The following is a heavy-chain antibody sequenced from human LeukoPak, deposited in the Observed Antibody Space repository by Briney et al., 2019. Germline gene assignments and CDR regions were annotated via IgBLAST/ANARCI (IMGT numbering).Heavy chain of an antibody. J-gene: IGHJ3*02. Sequence: GSLRLSCAVSGFTFTDYWMNWVRQAPGKGLEWIGRIYTSGSTNYNPSLKSRVTISVDTSKNQFSLKLSSVTAADTAVYYCARDQGEKSAYYDILTGYYAFDIWGQGTMVTVSS. CDR3: ARDQGEKSAYYDILTGYYAFDI. D-gene: IGHD3-9*01. CDR2: IYTSGST. CDR1: GFTFTDYW. V-gene: IGHV4-4*08.